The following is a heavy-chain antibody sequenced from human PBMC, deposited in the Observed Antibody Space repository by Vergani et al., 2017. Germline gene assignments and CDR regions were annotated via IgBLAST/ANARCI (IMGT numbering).Heavy chain of an antibody. D-gene: IGHD2-8*02. CDR3: ARDTGSWWGRLWFDP. J-gene: IGHJ5*02. CDR1: GGSFSGYY. Sequence: QVQLQQWGAGLLKPSETLSLTCAVYGGSFSGYYWSWIRQPPGKGLEWIGEINHSGSTNYNPSLKSRVTISVDTSKNQFSLKLSSVTAADTAVYYCARDTGSWWGRLWFDPWGQGTLVTVSS. V-gene: IGHV4-34*01. CDR2: INHSGST.